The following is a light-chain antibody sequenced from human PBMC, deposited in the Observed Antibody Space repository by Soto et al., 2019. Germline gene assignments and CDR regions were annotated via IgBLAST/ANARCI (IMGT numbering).Light chain of an antibody. CDR3: QSYDTGLSGSRV. J-gene: IGLJ1*01. Sequence: QSVLTQPPSVSGAPGQTVTISCTGSSSNIGAGYDVHWYQQLPGTAPKLLIYGNKNRPPGVPDRFSGSRSDTSASLATTGLQADDEADYYCQSYDTGLSGSRVFGSGTKLTVL. CDR1: SSNIGAGYD. V-gene: IGLV1-40*01. CDR2: GNK.